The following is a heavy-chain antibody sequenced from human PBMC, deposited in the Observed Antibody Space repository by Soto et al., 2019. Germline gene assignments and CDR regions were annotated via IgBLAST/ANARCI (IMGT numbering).Heavy chain of an antibody. CDR3: ARFNENWFDS. CDR1: GGSVSSGSYY. Sequence: PSETLSLTCTVSGGSVSSGSYYWSWIRHPPGKGLEWIGYIYYSGSTNYNPSLKSRVTISVDTSKNQFSLKLSSVTAADTAVYYCARFNENWFDSWGQGTLVTVST. J-gene: IGHJ5*01. CDR2: IYYSGST. D-gene: IGHD1-1*01. V-gene: IGHV4-61*01.